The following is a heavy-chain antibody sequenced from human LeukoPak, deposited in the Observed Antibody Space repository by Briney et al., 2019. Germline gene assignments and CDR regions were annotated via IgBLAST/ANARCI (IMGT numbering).Heavy chain of an antibody. Sequence: PGGSLRLSCADSGFTFSRYWMHWVRQTPGKGLVWVSCISADGSVTRYADSVKGRFTISRDNTKSTLYLQMHRLRAEDTAVYYCATAGGDGSRMGFDPWGQGTLVTVSS. D-gene: IGHD2-15*01. CDR3: ATAGGDGSRMGFDP. J-gene: IGHJ5*02. CDR2: ISADGSVT. V-gene: IGHV3-74*01. CDR1: GFTFSRYW.